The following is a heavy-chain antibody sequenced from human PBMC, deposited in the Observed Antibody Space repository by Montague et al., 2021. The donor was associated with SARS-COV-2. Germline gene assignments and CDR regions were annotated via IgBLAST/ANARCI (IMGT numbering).Heavy chain of an antibody. Sequence: SETLSLTCTVSGGSISSSSNYWGWIRQPPGKGLEWIGSIYYSGSTYYNPSLKSRVTISVDTSKNQFSLKLSSVTAADTAVYYCARSINLYDFWSGYYQGWCDPWGQGTLVTVSS. CDR3: ARSINLYDFWSGYYQGWCDP. CDR1: GGSISSSSNY. J-gene: IGHJ5*02. D-gene: IGHD3-3*01. CDR2: IYYSGST. V-gene: IGHV4-39*01.